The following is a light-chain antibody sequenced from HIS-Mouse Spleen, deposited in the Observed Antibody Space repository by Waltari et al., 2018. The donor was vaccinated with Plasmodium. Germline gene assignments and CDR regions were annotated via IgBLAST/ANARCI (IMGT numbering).Light chain of an antibody. V-gene: IGKV3-15*01. CDR2: GAS. CDR1: QSVSSN. CDR3: QQHSNWSFT. J-gene: IGKJ3*01. Sequence: EIVLTQSPATLSVSPGERATLSCRASQSVSSNLAWYQQKPGQAPRLLIYGASNRATGIPARFSGSGSGTEFTLTISSLQSEDFAVYYCQQHSNWSFTFGPGTKLEIK.